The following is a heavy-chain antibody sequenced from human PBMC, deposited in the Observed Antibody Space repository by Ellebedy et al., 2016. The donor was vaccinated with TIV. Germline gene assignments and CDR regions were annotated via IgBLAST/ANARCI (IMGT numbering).Heavy chain of an antibody. V-gene: IGHV3-48*01. D-gene: IGHD5-18*01. CDR2: ISSSSSTI. CDR1: GFTFSSYS. J-gene: IGHJ4*02. CDR3: ARDRGGYTYGNFDY. Sequence: GESLKISCAASGFTFSSYSMNWVRQAPGKGLEWVSYISSSSSTIHYADSVKGRFTISRDNAKNSLYLQMNSLRGEDTAVYYCARDRGGYTYGNFDYWGQGTLVTVSS.